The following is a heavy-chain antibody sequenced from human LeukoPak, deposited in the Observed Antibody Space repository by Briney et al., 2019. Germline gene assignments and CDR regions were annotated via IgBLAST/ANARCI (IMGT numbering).Heavy chain of an antibody. CDR2: ISYDGSNK. V-gene: IGHV3-30-3*01. CDR3: ARDQGDYYGSGSYYQYYYYGMDV. J-gene: IGHJ6*02. D-gene: IGHD3-10*01. Sequence: PGGSLRLSCAASGFTFSSYAMHWVRQAPGKGLEWVAVISYDGSNKYYADSVKGRFTISRDNSKNTLYLQMNSLRAEDTAVYYCARDQGDYYGSGSYYQYYYYGMDVWGQGTTVTVSS. CDR1: GFTFSSYA.